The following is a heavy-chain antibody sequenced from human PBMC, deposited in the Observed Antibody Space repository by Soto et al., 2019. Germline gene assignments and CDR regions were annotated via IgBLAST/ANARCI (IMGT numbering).Heavy chain of an antibody. CDR1: GGYTSSYF. CDR2: IYYSGGT. CDR3: ARIYGDYAAFDI. D-gene: IGHD4-17*01. Sequence: SETLSLTCTVSGGYTSSYFWSWIRQPPGKGLEWIGYIYYSGGTNYNPSLKSRVTISVDTSKNQFSLKLGSVTAADTAGYYCARIYGDYAAFDIWGQGTMVTVSS. V-gene: IGHV4-59*08. J-gene: IGHJ3*02.